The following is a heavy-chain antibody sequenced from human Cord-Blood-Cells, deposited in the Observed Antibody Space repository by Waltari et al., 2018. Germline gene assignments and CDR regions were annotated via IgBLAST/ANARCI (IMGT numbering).Heavy chain of an antibody. CDR1: GYSISSGYY. D-gene: IGHD1-26*01. Sequence: QVQLQESDPGLVKPSETLSLTCAVSGYSISSGYYWGWIRQPPGKGLEWIGSIYHSGSTHYNPSLKSRVTISVDTSKNQFSLKLSSVTAADTAVYYCARDEIGGSYSGYWGQGTLVTVSS. CDR3: ARDEIGGSYSGY. CDR2: IYHSGST. V-gene: IGHV4-38-2*02. J-gene: IGHJ4*02.